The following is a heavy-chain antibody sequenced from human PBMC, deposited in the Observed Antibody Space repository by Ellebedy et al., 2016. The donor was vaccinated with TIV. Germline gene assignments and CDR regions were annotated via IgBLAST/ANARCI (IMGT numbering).Heavy chain of an antibody. J-gene: IGHJ6*03. Sequence: SETLSLXXTVSGGSISSSSYYWGWIRQPPGKGLEWIGSIYYSGSTYYNPSLKSRVTISLDTSNNQFSLRLNSVTAADTALYYCARVYTIFGLVRHYVDVWGKGTTVTVSS. CDR3: ARVYTIFGLVRHYVDV. D-gene: IGHD3-3*01. CDR2: IYYSGST. V-gene: IGHV4-39*07. CDR1: GGSISSSSYY.